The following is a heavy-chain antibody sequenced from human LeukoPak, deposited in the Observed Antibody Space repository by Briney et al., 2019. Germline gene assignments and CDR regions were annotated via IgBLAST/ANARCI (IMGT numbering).Heavy chain of an antibody. Sequence: GGSLRLSCAASGLTVSSNYLTWVRQAPGKGLECVSVIYSDSNTYYADSVKGRFTISRDNSKNTLYLQMNSLRAEDTAVYYCAKGGISTIVRGVIGYMDVWGKGTTVTVSS. CDR2: IYSDSNT. CDR1: GLTVSSNY. CDR3: AKGGISTIVRGVIGYMDV. D-gene: IGHD3-10*01. V-gene: IGHV3-66*01. J-gene: IGHJ6*03.